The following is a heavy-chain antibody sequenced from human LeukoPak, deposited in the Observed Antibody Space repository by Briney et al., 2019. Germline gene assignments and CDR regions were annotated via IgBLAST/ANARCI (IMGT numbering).Heavy chain of an antibody. V-gene: IGHV3-21*01. D-gene: IGHD3-10*01. CDR2: ISSSSTYI. CDR3: ARDSVRGGRYGMDV. Sequence: GGSLRLSCAASGFTFSGYRINWVRQAPGKGLEWASSISSSSTYIYYADSLKGRFTISRDNAKNSLYLQMNSLRAEDTAVYYCARDSVRGGRYGMDVWGQGTTVTVSS. CDR1: GFTFSGYR. J-gene: IGHJ6*02.